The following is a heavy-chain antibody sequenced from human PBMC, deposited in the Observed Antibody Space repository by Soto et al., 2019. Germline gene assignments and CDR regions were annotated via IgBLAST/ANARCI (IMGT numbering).Heavy chain of an antibody. CDR2: ISSSSNYI. D-gene: IGHD3-3*01. Sequence: RPLRLPCGASGFTFSSHSMNWIRQAPGKGLEWVSSISSSSNYIYYADSVKGRFTISRDNAKNSLYLQMNSLRAEDTAVYYCGRGYDAPDYWGQGTLVTVSS. J-gene: IGHJ4*02. V-gene: IGHV3-21*01. CDR3: GRGYDAPDY. CDR1: GFTFSSHS.